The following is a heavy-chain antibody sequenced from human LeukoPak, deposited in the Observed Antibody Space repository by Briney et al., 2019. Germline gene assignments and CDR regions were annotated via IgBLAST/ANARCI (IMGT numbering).Heavy chain of an antibody. V-gene: IGHV4-4*07. CDR1: GGSISSYY. J-gene: IGHJ4*02. Sequence: SEILSLTCTVSGGSISSYYWSWIRQPAGKGLEWIGRIYTSGSTNYNPSLKSRVSMSVDTSKNQFSLTLTSVTVADTAFYYCARGGIRGYSAFDNLDFWGLGTHVTVSS. CDR3: ARGGIRGYSAFDNLDF. D-gene: IGHD5-12*01. CDR2: IYTSGST.